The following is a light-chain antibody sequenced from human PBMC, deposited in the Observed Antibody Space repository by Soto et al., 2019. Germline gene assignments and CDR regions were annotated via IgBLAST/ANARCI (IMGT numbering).Light chain of an antibody. CDR3: SSYAGGNDYV. CDR1: SSDVGGYNY. V-gene: IGLV2-8*01. Sequence: QSALTQPPSASGSPGHSVTISCTGTSSDVGGYNYVSWYQQHPGKAPKLMIFEVSKRPSGVPDRFSGCKSGNTASLTVSGLQAEDEADYYCSSYAGGNDYVFGTGTKVTVL. J-gene: IGLJ1*01. CDR2: EVS.